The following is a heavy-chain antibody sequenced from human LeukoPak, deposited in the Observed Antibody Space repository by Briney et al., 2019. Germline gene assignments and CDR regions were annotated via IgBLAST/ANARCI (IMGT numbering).Heavy chain of an antibody. Sequence: SETLSLTCTVSGGAISTYYWSWIRQPPGKGLEWIGYLYYSGSTNYNPSLKSRVTISVDTSKNQFSLKLSSLTAADTPACFCAREPLNYYLMAVCRKGCSVTVSS. V-gene: IGHV4-59*01. J-gene: IGHJ6*03. CDR3: AREPLNYYLMAV. CDR2: LYYSGST. CDR1: GGAISTYY.